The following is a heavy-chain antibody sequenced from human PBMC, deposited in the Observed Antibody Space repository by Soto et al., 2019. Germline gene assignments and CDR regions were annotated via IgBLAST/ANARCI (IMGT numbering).Heavy chain of an antibody. V-gene: IGHV3-30-3*01. J-gene: IGHJ4*02. CDR1: GLTFSNYA. CDR3: ARESSSKVTTGGGGSAKDY. D-gene: IGHD4-17*01. Sequence: QVHLVESGGGVVQPGRSLRLSCAASGLTFSNYAMHWVRQAPGKGLECVAFISYDGTNRCYPDSVKGRFTISRDNSKNTVYLQMNSMKTEDTAVYYCARESSSKVTTGGGGSAKDYWGQGTLVTVSS. CDR2: ISYDGTNR.